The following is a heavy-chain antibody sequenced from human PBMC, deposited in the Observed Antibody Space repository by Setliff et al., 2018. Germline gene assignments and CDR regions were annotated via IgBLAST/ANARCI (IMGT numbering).Heavy chain of an antibody. Sequence: SVKVSCKVSGGIFINYGINWVRQAPGQGLEWMGRIIPKFGASAYSYKFRDRVTITADTSASTAYMELSSLKSEDTAVYYCAAIGLDTAMITGVLFDFWGQGTLVTVSS. D-gene: IGHD5-18*01. J-gene: IGHJ4*02. CDR1: GGIFINYG. V-gene: IGHV1-69*06. CDR2: IIPKFGAS. CDR3: AAIGLDTAMITGVLFDF.